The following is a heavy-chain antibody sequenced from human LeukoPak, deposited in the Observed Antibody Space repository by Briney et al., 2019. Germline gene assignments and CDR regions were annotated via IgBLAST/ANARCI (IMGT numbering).Heavy chain of an antibody. CDR1: GFTFSSYA. CDR2: ISGSGGNT. V-gene: IGHV3-23*01. D-gene: IGHD1-26*01. CDR3: AKQGELLKVYYYMDV. Sequence: PGGSLRLSCAASGFTFSSYAMSWVRQAPGKGLEWVSAISGSGGNTYYADSVKGRFTISRDNSKNTLYLQMNSLRAEDTAVYYCAKQGELLKVYYYMDVWGKGTTVTVSS. J-gene: IGHJ6*03.